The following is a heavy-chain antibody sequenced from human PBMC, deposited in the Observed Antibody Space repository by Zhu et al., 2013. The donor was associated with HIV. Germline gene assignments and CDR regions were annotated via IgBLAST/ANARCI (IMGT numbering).Heavy chain of an antibody. J-gene: IGHJ4*02. CDR3: AKDSSSGWLGY. CDR2: ISASGADT. CDR1: GFIFSNYG. Sequence: EVQLLESGGGLIQPGGSLRLSCAASGFIFSNYGMSWVRLVPGKGLEWVSGISASGADTDYADSVRGRFIISRDNSKNTLYLQMNSLRAEDTAVYYCAKDSSSGWLGYWGQGTLVTVSS. D-gene: IGHD6-19*01. V-gene: IGHV3-23*01.